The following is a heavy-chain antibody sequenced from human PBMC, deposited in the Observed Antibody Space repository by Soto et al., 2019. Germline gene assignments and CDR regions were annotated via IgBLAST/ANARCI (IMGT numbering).Heavy chain of an antibody. CDR2: IKKKPDSYAT. CDR1: GFPLSGSF. V-gene: IGHV3-73*01. D-gene: IGHD3-10*01. J-gene: IGHJ4*02. Sequence: GGSLRLSCAASGFPLSGSFVHWVRQASGKGLEWLGLIKKKPDSYATRYAESLRGRFTISRDDSVNTAYLHMNSLSTEDTDVYYCAATGRWGQGTLVTVSS. CDR3: AATGR.